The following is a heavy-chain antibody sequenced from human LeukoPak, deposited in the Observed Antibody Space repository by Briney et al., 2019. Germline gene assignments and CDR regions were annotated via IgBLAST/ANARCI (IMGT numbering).Heavy chain of an antibody. J-gene: IGHJ4*02. CDR3: ARDRDWNSGFDY. CDR2: ISTSSSYI. CDR1: GFTFSTYN. D-gene: IGHD1-7*01. V-gene: IGHV3-21*01. Sequence: GGSLRLSCAASGFTFSTYNMKWVRQAPGKGLEWVSSISTSSSYIYYADSVKGRFTISRDNARNSLNLQMNSLRVEDTAVYYCARDRDWNSGFDYWGQGTLVTVSS.